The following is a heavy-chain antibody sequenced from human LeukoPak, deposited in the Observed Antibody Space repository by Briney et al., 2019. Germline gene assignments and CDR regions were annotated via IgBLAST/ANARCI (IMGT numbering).Heavy chain of an antibody. J-gene: IGHJ3*02. CDR2: IYPGDSDT. CDR3: ARENCGSGPNEAFDI. V-gene: IGHV5-51*01. Sequence: GESLKISCKGSGYFFTTYWIGWVRQMPGKGLELMGIIYPGDSDTRYSPSFQGQVTISADKSISTAYLQWSTLKASDTAMYYCARENCGSGPNEAFDIWGQGTMVTVSS. CDR1: GYFFTTYW. D-gene: IGHD3-10*01.